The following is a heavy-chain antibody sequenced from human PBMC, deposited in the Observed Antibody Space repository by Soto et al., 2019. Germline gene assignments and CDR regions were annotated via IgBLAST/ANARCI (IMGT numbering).Heavy chain of an antibody. CDR3: ARQGRGRFSWYFDL. CDR1: EFIFSTYC. CDR2: IKQEGSET. V-gene: IGHV3-7*01. D-gene: IGHD3-3*01. J-gene: IGHJ2*01. Sequence: EVQLVESGGGLVQPGWSLRLSCAASEFIFSTYCMSWVRQAPGKGLEWVATIKQEGSETYYVDSVEGRFTISRDNAKNSLHLQMNSLRVEDTAVYYCARQGRGRFSWYFDLWGRGTLVTVSS.